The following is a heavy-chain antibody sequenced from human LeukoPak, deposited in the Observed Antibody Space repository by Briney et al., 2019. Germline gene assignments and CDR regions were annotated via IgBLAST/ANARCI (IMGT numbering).Heavy chain of an antibody. D-gene: IGHD3-10*01. CDR2: INSGSTTI. Sequence: GGSLRLSCAASGFIFSSYSMNWVRQAPGKGLEWISKINSGSTTIYYTDSVKGRFTISRDNAKNSLYLQMNNLRAEDTAVYYCAKGGTETYYYGSGSYASFDYWGQGTLVTVSS. J-gene: IGHJ4*02. CDR1: GFIFSSYS. V-gene: IGHV3-48*01. CDR3: AKGGTETYYYGSGSYASFDY.